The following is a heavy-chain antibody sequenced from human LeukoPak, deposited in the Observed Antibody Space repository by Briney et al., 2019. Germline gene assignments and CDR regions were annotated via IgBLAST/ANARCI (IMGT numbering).Heavy chain of an antibody. CDR3: ARGGLDWLLYSQFDY. D-gene: IGHD3-9*01. CDR2: TSATGGST. J-gene: IGHJ4*02. Sequence: GGSLRLSCVASGFTFSNYAMIWVRQAPGKGLEWVSATSATGGSTYYADSVKGRFTISRDNSKKTLYLQMNSLTVEDTAVYYCARGGLDWLLYSQFDYSGQGTLVTASS. V-gene: IGHV3-23*01. CDR1: GFTFSNYA.